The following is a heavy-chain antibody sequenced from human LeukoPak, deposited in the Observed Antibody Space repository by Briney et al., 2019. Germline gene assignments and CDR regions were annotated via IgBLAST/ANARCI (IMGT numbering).Heavy chain of an antibody. CDR3: ARDVNYAFDY. V-gene: IGHV1-18*01. CDR2: ISANSGNT. D-gene: IGHD3-16*01. J-gene: IGHJ4*02. CDR1: GYSFRRNG. Sequence: GASVEVSCKSSGYSFRRNGISWVRQAPGQGLEWMAWISANSGNTNYAQNFQGRVTLTTDTSTSTAYMELRSLRSDDTAVYYCARDVNYAFDYWGQGTLVTVSS.